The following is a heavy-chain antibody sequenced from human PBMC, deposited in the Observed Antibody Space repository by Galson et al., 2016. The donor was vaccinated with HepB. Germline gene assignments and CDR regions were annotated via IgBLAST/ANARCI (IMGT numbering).Heavy chain of an antibody. CDR2: ISADGTTE. CDR3: ARDHWPAFNFDL. J-gene: IGHJ4*02. D-gene: IGHD1-1*01. Sequence: SLRLSCAASGFAFSSYTMDWIRQTPGKGLEWVALISADGTTEYYAGPVQGRLSISRANPKNTLYLQLNSLRPDDTADYYCARDHWPAFNFDLWGRGTLVTVSS. CDR1: GFAFSSYT. V-gene: IGHV3-30*04.